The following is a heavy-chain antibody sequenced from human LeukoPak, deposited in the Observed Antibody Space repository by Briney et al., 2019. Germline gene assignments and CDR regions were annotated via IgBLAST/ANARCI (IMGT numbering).Heavy chain of an antibody. CDR2: IYTSGST. D-gene: IGHD4-17*01. CDR3: ARADDYGLYFDY. J-gene: IGHJ4*02. Sequence: SQTLSLTCTVSGGSISSGRYYWSWIRQPAGKGLEWIGRIYTSGSTQYNPSLKSRVTISLDTSKNQFSLKLSSVTAADTAVYYCARADDYGLYFDYWGQGTLVTVP. V-gene: IGHV4-61*02. CDR1: GGSISSGRYY.